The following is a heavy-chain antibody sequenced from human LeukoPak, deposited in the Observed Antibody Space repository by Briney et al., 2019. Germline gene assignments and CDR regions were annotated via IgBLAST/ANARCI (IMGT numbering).Heavy chain of an antibody. J-gene: IGHJ3*02. V-gene: IGHV1-46*01. Sequence: ASLKVSCKASGYTFTSYNMQWVRQAPGQGLEWMGIINPSGGDTGYAQKFQGRVTMTRDTSTSTVYMELSSLRSEDTAVYYCAREKIHVFDIWGQGTMVTVSS. CDR3: AREKIHVFDI. CDR1: GYTFTSYN. CDR2: INPSGGDT.